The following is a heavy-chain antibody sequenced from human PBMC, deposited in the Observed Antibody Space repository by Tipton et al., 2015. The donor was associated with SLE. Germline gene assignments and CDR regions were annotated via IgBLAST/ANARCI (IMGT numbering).Heavy chain of an antibody. CDR2: IHYAGDT. Sequence: TLSLTCSVSGDSLSSNNYYWGWIRQSPAQGLEWIGTIHYAGDTYYNPSLRSRLTISVDTSENHFSLNLNSVTAADTAVYFCARQRGYYDGTPFPPWNFDLWGRGTQVTVSS. CDR3: ARQRGYYDGTPFPPWNFDL. V-gene: IGHV4-39*07. J-gene: IGHJ2*01. CDR1: GDSLSSNNYY. D-gene: IGHD3-16*01.